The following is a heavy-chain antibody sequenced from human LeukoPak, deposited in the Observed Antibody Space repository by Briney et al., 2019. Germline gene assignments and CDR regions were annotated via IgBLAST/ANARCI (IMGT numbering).Heavy chain of an antibody. V-gene: IGHV3-30-3*01. CDR2: ISYDGSNK. CDR1: GFTFSSYA. Sequence: QPGRSLRLSCAASGFTFSSYAMHWVRQAPGKGLEWVAVISYDGSNKYYADSVKGRFTISRDNSKNTLYLQMDSLRAEDTAVYYCARPGRTPAPHDAFDIWGQGTMVTVSS. J-gene: IGHJ3*02. D-gene: IGHD1-26*01. CDR3: ARPGRTPAPHDAFDI.